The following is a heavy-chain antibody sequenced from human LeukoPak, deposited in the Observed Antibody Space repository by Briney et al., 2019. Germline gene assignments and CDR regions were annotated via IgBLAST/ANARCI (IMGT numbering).Heavy chain of an antibody. Sequence: ASVKVSCKASGYTFTGYYMHWVRQAPGQGLEWMGWINPNSGGTNYAQKFQGRVTMTRDTSISTAYMELSRLRSDDTAVYYCAKAMAAAAGLFDYWGQGTLVTVSS. CDR2: INPNSGGT. D-gene: IGHD6-13*01. CDR3: AKAMAAAAGLFDY. V-gene: IGHV1-2*02. CDR1: GYTFTGYY. J-gene: IGHJ4*02.